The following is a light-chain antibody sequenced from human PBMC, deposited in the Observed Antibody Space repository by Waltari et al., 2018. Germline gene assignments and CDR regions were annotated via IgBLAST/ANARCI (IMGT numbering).Light chain of an antibody. CDR1: QTINNY. V-gene: IGKV1-39*01. CDR3: HQTYSMPFT. J-gene: IGKJ3*01. CDR2: DTS. Sequence: DIQMTQSPSSLSASVGDRVTIAGRASQTINNYLSWYRQKVGKAPELLLYDTSTLQTGVPSRFSGSGSGTEFTLTISSLQPEDFATYYCHQTYSMPFTFGPGTKVDMK.